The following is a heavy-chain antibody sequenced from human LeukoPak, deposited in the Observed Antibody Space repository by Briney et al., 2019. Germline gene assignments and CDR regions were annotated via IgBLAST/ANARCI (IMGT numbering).Heavy chain of an antibody. CDR1: GGSLSSSGYY. D-gene: IGHD1-26*01. CDR3: ARHEYSGSYYGLSWFDP. V-gene: IGHV4-39*01. J-gene: IGHJ5*02. Sequence: PSETLSLTCTVSGGSLSSSGYYWGWIRQPPGKGLEWIARIYYSGSTYYNPSLKSRVTISVDTSKNQLSLKLSSLTAADTAVYYCARHEYSGSYYGLSWFDPWGQGTLVTVSS. CDR2: IYYSGST.